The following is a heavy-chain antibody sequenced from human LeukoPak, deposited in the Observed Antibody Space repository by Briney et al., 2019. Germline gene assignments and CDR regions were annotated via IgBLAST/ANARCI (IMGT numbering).Heavy chain of an antibody. CDR2: INPSGGST. Sequence: ASVKVSCKASGYTFTSYYMHLVRQAPGQGLEWRGIINPSGGSTIDAQKFHRRVTMNTETSTSPVYMDLRRLGAEDTALYCCCRDGSGRYLDYWGQGTLVTVSS. CDR1: GYTFTSYY. J-gene: IGHJ4*02. CDR3: CRDGSGRYLDY. V-gene: IGHV1-46*01. D-gene: IGHD3-10*01.